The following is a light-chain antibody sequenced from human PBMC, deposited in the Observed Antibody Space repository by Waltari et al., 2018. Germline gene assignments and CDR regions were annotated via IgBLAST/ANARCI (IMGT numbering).Light chain of an antibody. Sequence: QSVLTQPPSASGTPGQRVTISCSGSSSNIGSTSVYWYQHLPGTAPKLLIYRNNQRPSGVPGRFSGSKSDTSASLAISGLRSEDEADYYCAAWDASLSAWLFGGGTKVTVL. CDR2: RNN. J-gene: IGLJ3*02. CDR1: SSNIGSTS. CDR3: AAWDASLSAWL. V-gene: IGLV1-47*01.